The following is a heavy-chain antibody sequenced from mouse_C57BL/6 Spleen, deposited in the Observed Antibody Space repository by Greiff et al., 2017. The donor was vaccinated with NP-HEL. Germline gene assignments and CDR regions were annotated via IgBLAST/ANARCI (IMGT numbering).Heavy chain of an antibody. V-gene: IGHV1-26*01. CDR2: INPNNGGT. CDR3: ARGFDYYGISWFAY. D-gene: IGHD1-1*01. Sequence: EVQLQQSGPELVKPGASVKISCKASGYTFTDYYMNWVKQSHGKSLEWIGDINPNNGGTSYNQKFKGKATLTGDKSSSTAYMKLRSLTSEDSAVYYCARGFDYYGISWFAYWGQGTLVTVSA. CDR1: GYTFTDYY. J-gene: IGHJ3*01.